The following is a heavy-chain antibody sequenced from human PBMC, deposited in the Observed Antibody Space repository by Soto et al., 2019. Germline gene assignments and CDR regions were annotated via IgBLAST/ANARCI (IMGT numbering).Heavy chain of an antibody. CDR1: GGSVSSGSYY. CDR2: IYYSGST. V-gene: IGHV4-61*01. D-gene: IGHD3-9*01. J-gene: IGHJ6*02. Sequence: SETLSLTCTVSGGSVSSGSYYWSWIRQPPGKGLEWIGYIYYSGSTNYNPSLKSRVTISVDTSKNQFSLKLSSVTAADTAVYYCARDRPLDYDILTGPSYYYYYGMDVWGQGTTVTVSS. CDR3: ARDRPLDYDILTGPSYYYYYGMDV.